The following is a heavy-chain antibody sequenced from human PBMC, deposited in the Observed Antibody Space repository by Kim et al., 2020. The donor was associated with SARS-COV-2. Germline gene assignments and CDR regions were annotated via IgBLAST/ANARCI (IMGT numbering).Heavy chain of an antibody. J-gene: IGHJ4*02. D-gene: IGHD3-10*01. CDR3: AKKFLYGLGSFYDY. Sequence: ADCVKGRFSSSGDISKSTLYLQMSSLRAEDTAVYYCAKKFLYGLGSFYDYWGQGTLVTVSS. V-gene: IGHV3-23*01.